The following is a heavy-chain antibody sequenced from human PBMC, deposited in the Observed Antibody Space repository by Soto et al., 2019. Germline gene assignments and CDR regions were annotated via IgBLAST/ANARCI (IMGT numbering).Heavy chain of an antibody. V-gene: IGHV3-30*18. CDR2: ISFDGSNK. Sequence: GRSLRLSCAASEFTFSSYGMHWVRQAPGKGLEWVAVISFDGSNKYYADSVKGRFTISRDNSKNTLYLQMNSLRAEDTAVYSCAKDRYSSSSCFDYWGQGTLVTVSS. CDR3: AKDRYSSSSCFDY. D-gene: IGHD6-13*01. CDR1: EFTFSSYG. J-gene: IGHJ4*02.